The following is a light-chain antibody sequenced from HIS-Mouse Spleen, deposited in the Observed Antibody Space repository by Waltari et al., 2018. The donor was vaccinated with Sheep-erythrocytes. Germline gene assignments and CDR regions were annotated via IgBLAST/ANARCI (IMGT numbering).Light chain of an antibody. J-gene: IGKJ3*01. CDR3: QQSYSTPQFT. CDR1: QSISSY. Sequence: DIQMTQSPSSLSASVGARVTITCRASQSISSYLNWYPRKQGKAPKLLIYAASSLQSGVPSRFSGSGSGTDFTLTISSLQPEDFATYYCQQSYSTPQFTFGPGTKVDIK. V-gene: IGKV1-39*01. CDR2: AAS.